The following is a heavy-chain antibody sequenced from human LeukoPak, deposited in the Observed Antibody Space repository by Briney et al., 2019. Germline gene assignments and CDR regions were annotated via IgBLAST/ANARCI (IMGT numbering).Heavy chain of an antibody. CDR1: GFTFSSYG. CDR2: ISGSGGST. J-gene: IGHJ4*02. Sequence: PGGSLRLSCAAPGFTFSSYGMSWVRQAPGKGLEWVSAISGSGGSTYYADSVKGRFTISRDNSKNTLYLQMNSLRAEDTAVYYCAKDHPPGGSGSYPTDFDYWGQGTLVTVSS. CDR3: AKDHPPGGSGSYPTDFDY. D-gene: IGHD3-10*01. V-gene: IGHV3-23*01.